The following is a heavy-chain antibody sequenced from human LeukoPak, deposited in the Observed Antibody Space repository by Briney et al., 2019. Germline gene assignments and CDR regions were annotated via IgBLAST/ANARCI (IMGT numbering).Heavy chain of an antibody. CDR3: ARDRGFGQADV. J-gene: IGHJ6*04. D-gene: IGHD3-10*01. Sequence: SVKVSCKTSGGTFSSYAISWVRQAPGQGLEWMGGIIPIFGTANYAQKFQGRVTITTDESTSTAYMELNSLRAEDTAVYYCARDRGFGQADVWGKGTTVTVSS. CDR2: IIPIFGTA. V-gene: IGHV1-69*05. CDR1: GGTFSSYA.